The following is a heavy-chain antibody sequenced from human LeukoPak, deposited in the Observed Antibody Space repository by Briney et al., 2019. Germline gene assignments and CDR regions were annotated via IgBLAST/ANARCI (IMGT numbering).Heavy chain of an antibody. Sequence: GGSLRLSCAASELTFSSYAMSWVRQAPGKGLEWVSTISGSGGDTYYADSVKGRFTISRDNSKNTLYLQMNSLRAEDTALYYCANRPGGWYHFDSWGQGTLVTVSS. CDR3: ANRPGGWYHFDS. D-gene: IGHD6-19*01. J-gene: IGHJ4*02. CDR1: ELTFSSYA. V-gene: IGHV3-23*01. CDR2: ISGSGGDT.